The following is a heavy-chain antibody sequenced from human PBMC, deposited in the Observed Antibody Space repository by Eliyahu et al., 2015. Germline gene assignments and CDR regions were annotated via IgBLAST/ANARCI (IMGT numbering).Heavy chain of an antibody. J-gene: IGHJ6*02. Sequence: QVTLRESGPALVKPTQTLTLTCTFSGFSLTTSGMCVXWIRQPPGKALEWLALIDWDENKYYSTSLRTRLTISKDTSKNQVVLTMTNMDPLDTATYYCARIRETAVAGIIYYYYGMDVWGQGTTVTVSS. CDR2: IDWDENK. CDR3: ARIRETAVAGIIYYYYGMDV. CDR1: GFSLTTSGMC. V-gene: IGHV2-70*13. D-gene: IGHD6-19*01.